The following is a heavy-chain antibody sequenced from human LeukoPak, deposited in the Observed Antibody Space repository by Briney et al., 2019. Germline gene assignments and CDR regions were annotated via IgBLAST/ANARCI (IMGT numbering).Heavy chain of an antibody. CDR1: GGSISSSSYY. D-gene: IGHD5-18*01. CDR3: ARLILGYSYGIDYYYYYMDV. V-gene: IGHV4-39*01. J-gene: IGHJ6*03. Sequence: SETLSLTCTVSGGSISSSSYYWGWIRQPPGKGLEWIGSIYYSGSTYYNPSLKSRVTISVDTSKNQFSLKLSSVTAADTAVYYCARLILGYSYGIDYYYYYMDVWGKGTTATVSS. CDR2: IYYSGST.